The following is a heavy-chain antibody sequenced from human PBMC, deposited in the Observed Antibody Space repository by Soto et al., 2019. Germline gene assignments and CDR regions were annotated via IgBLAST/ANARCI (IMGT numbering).Heavy chain of an antibody. V-gene: IGHV4-34*01. CDR1: GGSFSGYI. Sequence: QVQLQQSGAGLLKPSETLSLTCDVYGGSFSGYIWTWIRQTPGKGLQWIGQINHSGSANYNPSLTSRVTISVHPSISQFSLELRSVTAADTAVYYCARGLITGSQYSGGWYYFASWGQGTQVTVSS. CDR2: INHSGSA. J-gene: IGHJ4*02. D-gene: IGHD1-26*01. CDR3: ARGLITGSQYSGGWYYFAS.